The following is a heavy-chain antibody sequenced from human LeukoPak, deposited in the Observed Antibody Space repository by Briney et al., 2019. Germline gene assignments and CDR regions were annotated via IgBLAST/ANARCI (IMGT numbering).Heavy chain of an antibody. V-gene: IGHV3-23*01. CDR3: ARDGARDSSGWYDVYYFDY. Sequence: PGGSLRLSCAASALTFSSYAMSWVRQAPGKGLEWVSAISGSGGSTYYADSVKGRFTISRDNSKNTLYLQMNSLRAEDTAVYYCARDGARDSSGWYDVYYFDYWGQGTLVTVSS. CDR1: ALTFSSYA. J-gene: IGHJ4*02. CDR2: ISGSGGST. D-gene: IGHD6-19*01.